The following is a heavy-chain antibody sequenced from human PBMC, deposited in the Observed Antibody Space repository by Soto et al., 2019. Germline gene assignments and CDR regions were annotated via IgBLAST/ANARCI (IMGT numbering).Heavy chain of an antibody. CDR2: ISSSSSYI. CDR1: GFTFSGYS. CDR3: ARGRGINDRSCYYYFDY. Sequence: EVQLVESGGGLVKPGGSLRLSCAASGFTFSGYSVNWVRQAPGKGLEWVSSISSSSSYIYYADSLKGRFTISRDNANNSLYLQMNVLSAEDKAVYYCARGRGINDRSCYYYFDYWGQGTLVTGSS. J-gene: IGHJ4*02. D-gene: IGHD3-22*01. V-gene: IGHV3-21*01.